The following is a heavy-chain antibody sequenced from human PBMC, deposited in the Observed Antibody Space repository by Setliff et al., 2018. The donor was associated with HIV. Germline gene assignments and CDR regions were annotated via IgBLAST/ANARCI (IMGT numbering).Heavy chain of an antibody. D-gene: IGHD3-10*01. J-gene: IGHJ4*02. V-gene: IGHV4-34*01. Sequence: SETLSLTCAVYGGSFSGYYWGWIRQPPGKGLEWIGSIYHTGITYDNPSLKSRVTISVDTSKNQISLRLSSVTAADTAVYYCARLSGGMVPNYWGQGTLVTVSS. CDR2: IYHTGIT. CDR3: ARLSGGMVPNY. CDR1: GGSFSGYY.